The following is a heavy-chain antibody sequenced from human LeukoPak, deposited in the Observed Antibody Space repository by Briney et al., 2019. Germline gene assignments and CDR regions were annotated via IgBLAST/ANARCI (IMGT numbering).Heavy chain of an antibody. D-gene: IGHD6-19*01. V-gene: IGHV3-9*01. CDR2: ISWNSGSI. Sequence: GGSLRLSCAASGFTFDDYAMHWVRQAPGKGLEWVSGISWNSGSIGYADSVKGRFTISRDNAKNSLHLQMNSLRAEDTALYYCARHGGSRGWFPTFDYWGQGTLVTVSS. CDR1: GFTFDDYA. J-gene: IGHJ4*02. CDR3: ARHGGSRGWFPTFDY.